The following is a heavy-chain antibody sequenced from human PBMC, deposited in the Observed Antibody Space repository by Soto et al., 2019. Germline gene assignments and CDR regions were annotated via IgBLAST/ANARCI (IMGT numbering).Heavy chain of an antibody. CDR3: AKVPPLQYCSGGSCYSGVRY. J-gene: IGHJ4*02. CDR2: ISGSGGST. D-gene: IGHD2-15*01. V-gene: IGHV3-23*01. CDR1: GFTFSSYA. Sequence: EVQLLESGGGLVQPGGSLRLSCAAPGFTFSSYAMSWVRQAPGKGLEWVSAISGSGGSTYYADSVKGRFTISRDNSKNTLYLQMNSLRAEDTAVYYCAKVPPLQYCSGGSCYSGVRYWGQGTLVTVSS.